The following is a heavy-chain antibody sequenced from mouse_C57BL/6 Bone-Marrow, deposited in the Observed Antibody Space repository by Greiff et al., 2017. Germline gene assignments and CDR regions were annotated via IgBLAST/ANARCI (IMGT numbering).Heavy chain of an antibody. D-gene: IGHD1-1*01. Sequence: EVKLMESGGGLVQPGGSLKLSCAASGFTFSDYGMAWVRQAPRKGPEWVAFISNLAYSIYYADTVTGRFTISRENAKNTLYLAMSSLRSEDTAMYYCARDYGSSYLYAMDYWGQGTSVTVSS. J-gene: IGHJ4*01. CDR1: GFTFSDYG. CDR3: ARDYGSSYLYAMDY. CDR2: ISNLAYSI. V-gene: IGHV5-15*01.